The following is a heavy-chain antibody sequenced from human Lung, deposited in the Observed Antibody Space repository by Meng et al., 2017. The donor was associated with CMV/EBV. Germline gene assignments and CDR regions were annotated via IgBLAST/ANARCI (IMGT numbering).Heavy chain of an antibody. CDR1: GGALSSRNW. Sequence: QVRVQESAQGRVQPSGPLSLTCAVPGGALSSRNWWSWVRQPPGKGLEWIGEIYHSGSTNYNPSLKSRVTISVDESKNQFSLRLSSVTAADTAVYYCARVGAYCGGDCYHPRWGQGTLVTVSS. J-gene: IGHJ4*02. D-gene: IGHD2-21*02. CDR3: ARVGAYCGGDCYHPR. CDR2: IYHSGST. V-gene: IGHV4-4*02.